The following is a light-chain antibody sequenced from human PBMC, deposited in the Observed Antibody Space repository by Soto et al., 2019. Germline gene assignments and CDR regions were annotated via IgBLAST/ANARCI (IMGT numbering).Light chain of an antibody. V-gene: IGKV3-15*01. CDR3: QQYNNWPLT. J-gene: IGKJ1*01. CDR2: GAS. Sequence: EIVMTQSPGTLSVSVGERATLSCRASQSVSSNLAWYQQKPGQAPRLLIYGASTRATGVPARFSGSGSGTEFTLTISSLQSEDFAVYFCQQYNNWPLTFGQGTKVDIK. CDR1: QSVSSN.